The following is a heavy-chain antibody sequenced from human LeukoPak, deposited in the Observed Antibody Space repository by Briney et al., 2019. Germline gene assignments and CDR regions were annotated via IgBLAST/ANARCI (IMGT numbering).Heavy chain of an antibody. V-gene: IGHV1-69*13. CDR2: ITPIFGTA. CDR1: GGTSSSYA. D-gene: IGHD2-21*02. J-gene: IGHJ4*02. Sequence: SVKVSCKASGGTSSSYAISWVRQAPGQGLEWMGGITPIFGTANYAQKFQGRVTITADESTSTAYMELSSLRSEDTAVYYCARTSYCGGDCLDYWGQGTLVTVSS. CDR3: ARTSYCGGDCLDY.